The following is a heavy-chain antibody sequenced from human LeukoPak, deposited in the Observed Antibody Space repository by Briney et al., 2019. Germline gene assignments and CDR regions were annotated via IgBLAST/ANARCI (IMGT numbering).Heavy chain of an antibody. CDR2: IYYSGST. V-gene: IGHV4-59*01. Sequence: PSETLSLTCAVYGGSFSGYYWSWIRQPPGKGLEWIGYIYYSGSTNYNPSLKSRVTISVDTSKNQFSLKLSSVTAADTAVYYCARTYYGSGSYPRYYYYYMDVWGKGTTVTISS. CDR3: ARTYYGSGSYPRYYYYYMDV. CDR1: GGSFSGYY. J-gene: IGHJ6*03. D-gene: IGHD3-10*01.